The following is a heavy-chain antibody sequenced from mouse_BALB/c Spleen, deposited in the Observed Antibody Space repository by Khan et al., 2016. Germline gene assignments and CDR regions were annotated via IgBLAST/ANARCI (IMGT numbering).Heavy chain of an antibody. Sequence: VQLQQSGPELEKPGASVKISCKASGYSFTGYNMNWVKQSNGKSLEWIGNIDPYYGGTSYNQKVKGKATLTVAKSSSTAYMQLKIMTSEYSAVYYCGRGDGSYENWYFDVWGAGTTVTVSS. CDR1: GYSFTGYN. D-gene: IGHD1-1*02. J-gene: IGHJ1*01. CDR2: IDPYYGGT. CDR3: GRGDGSYENWYFDV. V-gene: IGHV1S135*01.